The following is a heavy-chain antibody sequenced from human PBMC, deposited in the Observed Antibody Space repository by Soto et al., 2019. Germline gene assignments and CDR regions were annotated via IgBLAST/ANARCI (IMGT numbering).Heavy chain of an antibody. CDR3: ARHHVRGRTIAGAAEF. J-gene: IGHJ4*02. D-gene: IGHD6-13*01. V-gene: IGHV4-34*01. Sequence: PSETLSLTCAAYGGSFSGYYWSWIRQPPGKGLEWIGEINHSGNTNYNPSLKSRVTISVDTSKNQLFLNLSSVTAADTAMYYCARHHVRGRTIAGAAEFWGQGTLVTVSS. CDR2: INHSGNT. CDR1: GGSFSGYY.